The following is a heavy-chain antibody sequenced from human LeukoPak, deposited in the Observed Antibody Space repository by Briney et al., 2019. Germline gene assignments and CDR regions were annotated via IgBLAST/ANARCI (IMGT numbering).Heavy chain of an antibody. CDR3: ARGRVQFGWILRNWFDP. CDR2: ISSSSSYI. Sequence: RGSLRLSCAASGFTFSSYSMNWVRQAPGKGLEWVSSISSSSSYIYYADSVKGRFTISRDNAKNSLYLQMNSLRAEDTAVYYCARGRVQFGWILRNWFDPWGQGTLVTVSS. D-gene: IGHD3-10*01. J-gene: IGHJ5*02. CDR1: GFTFSSYS. V-gene: IGHV3-21*01.